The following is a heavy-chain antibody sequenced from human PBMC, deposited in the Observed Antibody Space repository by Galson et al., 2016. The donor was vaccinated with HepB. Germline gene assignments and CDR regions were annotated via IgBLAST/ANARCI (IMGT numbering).Heavy chain of an antibody. CDR2: VPHYGNNK. Sequence: SLRLSCAASGFTFTDYYMTWIRQAPGKGPEWVTVVPHYGNNKYYADSVKGRFTVSRDNSKSTVNLHMNSLRPEDTAVYYCARDLGGYSGYGGNYFGMDVWGQGTTVTVS. D-gene: IGHD5-12*01. CDR3: ARDLGGYSGYGGNYFGMDV. V-gene: IGHV3-30-3*01. CDR1: GFTFTDYY. J-gene: IGHJ6*02.